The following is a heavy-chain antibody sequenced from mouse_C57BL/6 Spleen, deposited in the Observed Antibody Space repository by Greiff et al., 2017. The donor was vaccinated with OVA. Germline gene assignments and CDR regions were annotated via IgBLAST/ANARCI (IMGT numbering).Heavy chain of an antibody. J-gene: IGHJ4*01. CDR3: ATPYYSNYVDYAMDY. Sequence: VKLQQPGAELVKPGASVKLSCKASGYTFTSYWMHWVKQRPGRGLEWIGRIDPNSGGTKYNEKFKSKATLTVDKPSSTAYMQLSSLTSEDSAVYYCATPYYSNYVDYAMDYWGQGTSVTVSS. D-gene: IGHD2-5*01. CDR1: GYTFTSYW. V-gene: IGHV1-72*01. CDR2: IDPNSGGT.